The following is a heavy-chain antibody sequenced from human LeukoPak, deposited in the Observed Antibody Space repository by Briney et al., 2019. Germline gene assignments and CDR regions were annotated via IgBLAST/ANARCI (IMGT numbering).Heavy chain of an antibody. D-gene: IGHD2-2*01. Sequence: PSETLSLTCTVSGGSISSYYWSWIRQPPGKGLEWIGYIYYSGSTNYNPSLKSRVTISVDTSKNQFSLKLSSVTAADTAVYYCARLSKVGAFDIWGQGTMVTVSS. J-gene: IGHJ3*02. CDR1: GGSISSYY. V-gene: IGHV4-59*01. CDR2: IYYSGST. CDR3: ARLSKVGAFDI.